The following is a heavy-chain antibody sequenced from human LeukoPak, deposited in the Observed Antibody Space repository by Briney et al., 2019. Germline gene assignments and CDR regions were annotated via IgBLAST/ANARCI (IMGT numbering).Heavy chain of an antibody. Sequence: AEGSLRLSCAASGFTFSSYAMSWVRQAPGKGLEWVSAISGSGGSTYYADSVKGRFTISRDNSKNTLYLQMNSLRAEDTAVYYCAKDPRSGYGDDYWGQGTLVTVSS. J-gene: IGHJ4*02. CDR2: ISGSGGST. D-gene: IGHD5-12*01. V-gene: IGHV3-23*01. CDR3: AKDPRSGYGDDY. CDR1: GFTFSSYA.